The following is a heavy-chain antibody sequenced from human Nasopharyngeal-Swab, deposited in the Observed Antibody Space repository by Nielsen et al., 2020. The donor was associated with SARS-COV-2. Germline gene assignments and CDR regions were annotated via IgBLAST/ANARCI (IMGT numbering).Heavy chain of an antibody. J-gene: IGHJ5*02. V-gene: IGHV4-39*01. CDR3: ARPDSSSSWSWFDP. CDR1: GGSIRSSSYY. D-gene: IGHD6-6*01. CDR2: IFYSGST. Sequence: GSLRLSCSVPGGSIRSSSYYWGWIRQPPGKGLEWNGSIFYSGSTYYNPSLKSRVTISVDTSKNQFSLKLSSVTAADTAVYYCARPDSSSSWSWFDPWGQGTLVTVSS.